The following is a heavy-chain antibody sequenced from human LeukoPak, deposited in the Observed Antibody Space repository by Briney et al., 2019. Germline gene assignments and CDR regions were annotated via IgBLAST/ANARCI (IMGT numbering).Heavy chain of an antibody. D-gene: IGHD2-15*01. Sequence: SETLSLTCAVYGGSFSGYYWSWIRQPPGKGLEWIGEINHSGSTNYNPSLKSRVTISVDTSKSQFSLKLSSVTAADTAVYYCARGRRRVVVVAARDPSFDYWGQGTLVTVSS. CDR2: INHSGST. CDR3: ARGRRRVVVVAARDPSFDY. J-gene: IGHJ4*02. CDR1: GGSFSGYY. V-gene: IGHV4-34*01.